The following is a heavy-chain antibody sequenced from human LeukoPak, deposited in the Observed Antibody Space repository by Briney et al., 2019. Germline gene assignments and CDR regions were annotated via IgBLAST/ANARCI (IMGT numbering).Heavy chain of an antibody. D-gene: IGHD2-2*02. Sequence: ASVKASCKASGYTFTSYDINWVRQATGQGLEWMGWMNPNSGNTGDAQKFQGRVTMTRNTSISTAYMELSSLRSEDTAVYYCARAVTYCSSTSCYSFFDPWGQGTLVTVSS. J-gene: IGHJ5*02. CDR3: ARAVTYCSSTSCYSFFDP. V-gene: IGHV1-8*01. CDR2: MNPNSGNT. CDR1: GYTFTSYD.